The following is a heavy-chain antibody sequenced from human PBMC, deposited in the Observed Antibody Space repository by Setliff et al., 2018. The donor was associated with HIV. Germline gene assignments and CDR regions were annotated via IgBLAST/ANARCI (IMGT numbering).Heavy chain of an antibody. J-gene: IGHJ6*03. CDR3: ARDLAYCSGGSCYRPFIYYFYYMDV. CDR1: GFSFDDYY. V-gene: IGHV1-2*02. CDR2: VIPNSGKT. Sequence: PGASVKVSCKASGFSFDDYYIHWVRQAPGQGLEWMGCVIPNSGKTYYAQEFQGRVTMTSDTSINTAYMEVSWLTSDDTAIYYCARDLAYCSGGSCYRPFIYYFYYMDVWGKGATVTVSS. D-gene: IGHD2-15*01.